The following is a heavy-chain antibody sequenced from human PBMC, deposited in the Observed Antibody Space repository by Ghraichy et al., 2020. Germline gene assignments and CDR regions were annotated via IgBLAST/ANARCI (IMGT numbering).Heavy chain of an antibody. J-gene: IGHJ6*02. D-gene: IGHD6-13*01. CDR3: ARALYTSTWYLYGMDV. Sequence: GGSLRLSCAASGFTFNSYWMYWVRQAPGKGLVWVSRISSDGSSTNYADSVKGRFTISRDNAKNTLFLQMDSLRAEDTAVYYCARALYTSTWYLYGMDVWGQGTTVTVSS. V-gene: IGHV3-74*01. CDR1: GFTFNSYW. CDR2: ISSDGSST.